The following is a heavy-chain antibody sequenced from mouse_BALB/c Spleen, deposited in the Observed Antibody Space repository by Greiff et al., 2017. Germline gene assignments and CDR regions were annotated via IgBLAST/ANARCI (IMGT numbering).Heavy chain of an antibody. J-gene: IGHJ2*01. V-gene: IGHV2-9*02. CDR3: ARGEVRRRGFDY. Sequence: VQRVESGPGLVAPSQSLSITCTVSGFSLTSYGVHWVRQPPGKGLEWLGVIWAGGSTNYNSALMSRLSISKDNSKSQVFLKMNSLQTDDTAMYYCARGEVRRRGFDYWGQGTTLTVSS. D-gene: IGHD2-14*01. CDR2: IWAGGST. CDR1: GFSLTSYG.